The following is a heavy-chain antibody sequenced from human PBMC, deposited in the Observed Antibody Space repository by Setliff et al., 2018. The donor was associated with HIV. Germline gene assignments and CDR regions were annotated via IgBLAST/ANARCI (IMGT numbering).Heavy chain of an antibody. CDR2: ISAYNGDT. CDR1: GFTFNHYG. CDR3: ARRGNYYASAFDY. D-gene: IGHD3-10*01. Sequence: ASVKVSFKTSGFTFNHYGITWVRQAPGQGLEWMGWISAYNGDTKYSQTFQGRATMTTDTSTSTAYMDLRSLRSDDTAVYYCARRGNYYASAFDYWGQGTLVTVSS. J-gene: IGHJ4*02. V-gene: IGHV1-18*01.